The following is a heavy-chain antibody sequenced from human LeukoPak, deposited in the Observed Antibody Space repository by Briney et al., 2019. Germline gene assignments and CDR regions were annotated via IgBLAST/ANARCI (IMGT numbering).Heavy chain of an antibody. D-gene: IGHD4-17*01. J-gene: IGHJ4*02. CDR3: ARHPYGVLDY. V-gene: IGHV3-21*06. CDR2: ISSSSSFI. CDR1: GFTFNIYS. Sequence: GGSLRLSCAASGFTFNIYSMNWVRQAPRKGLEWVSFISSSSSFISYADSVKGRFTISRDNAENSVYLQMNSLRAEDTAVYYCARHPYGVLDYWGQGTLVTVSS.